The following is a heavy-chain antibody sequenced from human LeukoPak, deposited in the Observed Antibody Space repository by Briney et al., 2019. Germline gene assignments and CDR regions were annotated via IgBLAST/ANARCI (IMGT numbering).Heavy chain of an antibody. CDR1: GGTFSSYA. J-gene: IGHJ3*02. V-gene: IGHV1-69*05. CDR2: IIPIFGTA. CDR3: AREETYYYDSSGYTKAFDI. Sequence: GASVKVSCKASGGTFSSYAISWVRQAPGQGLEWMGGIIPIFGTANYAQKFQGRVTITTDESTSTAYMELRSLRSDDTAVYYCAREETYYYDSSGYTKAFDIWGQGTMVTVSS. D-gene: IGHD3-22*01.